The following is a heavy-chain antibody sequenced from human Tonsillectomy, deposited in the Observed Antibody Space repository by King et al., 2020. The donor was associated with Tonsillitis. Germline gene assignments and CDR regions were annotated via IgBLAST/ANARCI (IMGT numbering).Heavy chain of an antibody. CDR3: ARDGATYGIDV. D-gene: IGHD1-26*01. Sequence: QLVQSGGGVVQPGRSLRVSCAASGFTFSSYAMHWVRQAPGKGLEWVAVISYDGSNKYYADSVKGRFTISRDNSKNTVYLQMNSLRAEDTAVYYCARDGATYGIDVWGQGTTVTVSS. CDR1: GFTFSSYA. CDR2: ISYDGSNK. V-gene: IGHV3-30-3*01. J-gene: IGHJ6*02.